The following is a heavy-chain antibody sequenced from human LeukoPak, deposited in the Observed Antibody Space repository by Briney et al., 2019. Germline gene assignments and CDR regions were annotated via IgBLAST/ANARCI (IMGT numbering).Heavy chain of an antibody. Sequence: PGGSLRLSCSASGFTFSNAWMSWVRQAPGKGLEWVGRIKSNTDGGTTEYAAPVKGRFTISRDDSKNTLYLQMNSLKTEDTAVYYCAAITAVWGVIDYWGQGTLVTVSS. J-gene: IGHJ4*02. CDR3: AAITAVWGVIDY. V-gene: IGHV3-15*01. D-gene: IGHD3-10*01. CDR1: GFTFSNAW. CDR2: IKSNTDGGTT.